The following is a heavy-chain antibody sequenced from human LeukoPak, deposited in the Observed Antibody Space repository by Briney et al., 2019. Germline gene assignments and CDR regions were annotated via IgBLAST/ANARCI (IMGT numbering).Heavy chain of an antibody. CDR2: INPNSGGT. J-gene: IGHJ6*02. V-gene: IGHV1-2*02. Sequence: ASVKVSCKASGGTFSSYAISWVRQAPGQGLEWMGWINPNSGGTNYAQKFQGRVTMTRDTSISTAYMELSRLRSDDTAVYYCARDLVGVSGSFTLYYYYGMDVWGQGTTVTVSS. D-gene: IGHD1-26*01. CDR3: ARDLVGVSGSFTLYYYYGMDV. CDR1: GGTFSSYA.